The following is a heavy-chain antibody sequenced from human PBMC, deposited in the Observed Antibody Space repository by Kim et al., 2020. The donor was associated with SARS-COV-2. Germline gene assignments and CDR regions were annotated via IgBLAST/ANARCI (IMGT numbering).Heavy chain of an antibody. CDR2: IIPIFGTA. CDR3: ARSHTELPMTTVVYYYFDY. V-gene: IGHV1-69*13. J-gene: IGHJ4*02. Sequence: SVKVSCKASGGTFSSYAISWVRQAPGQGLEWMGGIIPIFGTANYAQKFQGRVTITADESTSTAYMELSSLRSEDTAVYYCARSHTELPMTTVVYYYFDYWGQGTLVTVSS. D-gene: IGHD4-17*01. CDR1: GGTFSSYA.